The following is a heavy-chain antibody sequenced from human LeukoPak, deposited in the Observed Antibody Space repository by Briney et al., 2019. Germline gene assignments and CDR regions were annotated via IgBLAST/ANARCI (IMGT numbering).Heavy chain of an antibody. D-gene: IGHD2-2*01. Sequence: SETLSLTCTVSGDSISNYYWSWIRQPAGKGLEWIGRISTSGSTNYNPSLKSRVTMSVNTSKNQSSLKLSSVTAADTAVYYCARGFRGVVVVPADYFDYWGQGTLVTVSS. CDR3: ARGFRGVVVVPADYFDY. V-gene: IGHV4-4*07. J-gene: IGHJ4*02. CDR1: GDSISNYY. CDR2: ISTSGST.